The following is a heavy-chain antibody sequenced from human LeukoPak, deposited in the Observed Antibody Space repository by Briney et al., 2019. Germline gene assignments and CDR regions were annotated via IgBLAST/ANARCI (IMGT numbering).Heavy chain of an antibody. V-gene: IGHV3-23*01. CDR1: GFTFSNYG. J-gene: IGHJ3*02. D-gene: IGHD1-26*01. Sequence: GGTLRLSCAASGFTFSNYGMSWVRQAPGKGLEWVSAISGSGGSTYYADSVKGRFTISRDNSKNTLYLQMNGLRAEDTAVYYCARGGSYLSAFDIWGQGTMVTVSS. CDR3: ARGGSYLSAFDI. CDR2: ISGSGGST.